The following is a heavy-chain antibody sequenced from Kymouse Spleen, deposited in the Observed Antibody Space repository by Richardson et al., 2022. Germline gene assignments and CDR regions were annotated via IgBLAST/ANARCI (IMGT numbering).Heavy chain of an antibody. D-gene: IGHD3-10*01. J-gene: IGHJ6*02. CDR3: AKDRVMVRGVINYYGMDV. V-gene: IGHV3-23*04. CDR2: ISGSGGST. CDR1: GFTFSSYA. Sequence: EVQLVESGGGLVQPGGSLRLSCAASGFTFSSYAMSWVRQAPGKGLEWVSAISGSGGSTYYADSVKGRFTISRDNSKNTLYLQMNSLRAEDTAVYYCAKDRVMVRGVINYYGMDVWGQGTTVTVSS.